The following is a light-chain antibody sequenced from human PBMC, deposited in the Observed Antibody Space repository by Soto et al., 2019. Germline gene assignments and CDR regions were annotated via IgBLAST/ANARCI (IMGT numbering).Light chain of an antibody. CDR1: KLGDKY. V-gene: IGLV3-1*01. CDR3: QAWDSSTAV. J-gene: IGLJ2*01. CDR2: QDS. Sequence: SYELTQPPSVSVSPGQTATITCSGAKLGDKYACWYQQKPGQSPVLVIYQDSKRPSGIPERFAGYNSGNTATLTISGTQAMDEADYYCQAWDSSTAVFGGGTKLTVL.